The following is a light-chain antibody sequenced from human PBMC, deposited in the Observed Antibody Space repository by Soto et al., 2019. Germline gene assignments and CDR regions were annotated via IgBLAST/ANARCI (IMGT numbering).Light chain of an antibody. CDR3: QQYDNLP. V-gene: IGKV1-33*01. Sequence: DIQMTQSPSSLSASVGDRVTITCQASQDISNYLNWYQQKPGKAPKLLIYDASNLETGVPSRFSGSGSGTDFTFTIRRLQPEDIATYYCQQYDNLPFGGGTKVEIK. CDR2: DAS. CDR1: QDISNY. J-gene: IGKJ4*01.